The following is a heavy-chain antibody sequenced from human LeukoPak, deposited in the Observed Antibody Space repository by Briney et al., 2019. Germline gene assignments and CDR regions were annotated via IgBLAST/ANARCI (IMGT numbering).Heavy chain of an antibody. CDR3: ARLKNWFDP. CDR2: IYYSGST. J-gene: IGHJ5*02. Sequence: SETLSLTCAVYGGSFSGYYWSWIRQPPGKGLEWIGSIYYSGSTYYNPSLKSRVTISVDTSKNQFSLKLSSVTAADTAVYYCARLKNWFDPWGQGTLVTVSS. CDR1: GGSFSGYY. V-gene: IGHV4-34*01.